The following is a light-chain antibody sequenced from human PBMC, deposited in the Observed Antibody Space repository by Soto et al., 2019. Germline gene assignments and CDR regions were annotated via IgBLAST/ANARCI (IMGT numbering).Light chain of an antibody. CDR3: IQGTRWPPKT. CDR2: KVS. Sequence: DVVMTQSPLSLPVTLGQPASISCRSSQSLVYSDGNTYLNWFQQMPGQSPRRLIYKVSNRDSGVPVRFSGSGSGTDFTLKISRVEAEDVGVYYCIQGTRWPPKTFGQGTKVEIK. V-gene: IGKV2-30*01. J-gene: IGKJ1*01. CDR1: QSLVYSDGNTY.